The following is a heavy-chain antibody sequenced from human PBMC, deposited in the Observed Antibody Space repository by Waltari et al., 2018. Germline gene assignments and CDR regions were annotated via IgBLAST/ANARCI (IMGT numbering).Heavy chain of an antibody. Sequence: QVHLQQWGAGFLQPSETLSLTCAVYGGSFRGYSWGWVRQPPGKGLEWIGKINHSPNSNYNPSLRRRVSSSVDTSKNQFSLKLRSVTAADTAVYYCVRLEDCTGPGGNCYSGDPFAMDVWGQGATVTVSS. D-gene: IGHD2-15*01. CDR3: VRLEDCTGPGGNCYSGDPFAMDV. J-gene: IGHJ6*02. CDR2: INHSPNS. V-gene: IGHV4-34*01. CDR1: GGSFRGYS.